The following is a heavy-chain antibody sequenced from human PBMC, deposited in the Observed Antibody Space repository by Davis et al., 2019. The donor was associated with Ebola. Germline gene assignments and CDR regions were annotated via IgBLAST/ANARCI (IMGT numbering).Heavy chain of an antibody. D-gene: IGHD2-15*01. CDR2: IYYSGST. CDR3: ARFLYCSGGSCYSGGWFDP. CDR1: GGSISSYY. J-gene: IGHJ5*02. V-gene: IGHV4-59*08. Sequence: SETLSLTCTVSGGSISSYYWSWIRQPPGKGLEWIGYIYYSGSTNYNPSLKSRVTISVDTSKNQFSLKLSSVTAADTAVYYCARFLYCSGGSCYSGGWFDPWGQGTLVTVSS.